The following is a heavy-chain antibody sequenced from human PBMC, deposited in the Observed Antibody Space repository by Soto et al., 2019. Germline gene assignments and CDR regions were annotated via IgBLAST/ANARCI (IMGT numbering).Heavy chain of an antibody. CDR2: ISKDGTST. Sequence: QVQLVESGGGVVQPGRSLRLSCAASGFTLRTYGIHWVRQAPGKGLEWVALISKDGTSTYYADSVRGRFTTSRDNSQNKVFLQMNSLRPEDTAIYFCARGTDYADLGNAEYFHPWGQGTLVTVSS. J-gene: IGHJ1*01. D-gene: IGHD4-17*01. CDR1: GFTLRTYG. V-gene: IGHV3-30*03. CDR3: ARGTDYADLGNAEYFHP.